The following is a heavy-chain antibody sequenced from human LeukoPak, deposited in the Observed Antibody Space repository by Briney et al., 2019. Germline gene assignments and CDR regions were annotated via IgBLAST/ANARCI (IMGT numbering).Heavy chain of an antibody. J-gene: IGHJ3*02. CDR1: GYTFTSYA. CDR2: INAGNGNT. Sequence: ASVKVSCKASGYTFTSYAMHWVRQAPGQRLEWMGWINAGNGNTKYSQKFQGRVTITRDTSASTAYMELSSLRSEDTAVYYCARDYCGSTSCYQWGAFDIWGQGTMVTVSS. V-gene: IGHV1-3*01. D-gene: IGHD2-2*01. CDR3: ARDYCGSTSCYQWGAFDI.